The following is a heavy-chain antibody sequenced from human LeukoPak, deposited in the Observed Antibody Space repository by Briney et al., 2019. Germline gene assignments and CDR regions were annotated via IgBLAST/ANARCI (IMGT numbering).Heavy chain of an antibody. CDR1: GGTFSSYA. J-gene: IGHJ5*02. V-gene: IGHV1-69*04. Sequence: SVKVSCKASGGTFSSYAISWVRQAPGQGLEWMGRIIPILGIANYARKFRGRVTITADKSTSTAYMELSSLRSEDTAVYYCARGSATYNWFDPWGQGTLVTVSS. CDR3: ARGSATYNWFDP. D-gene: IGHD5-12*01. CDR2: IIPILGIA.